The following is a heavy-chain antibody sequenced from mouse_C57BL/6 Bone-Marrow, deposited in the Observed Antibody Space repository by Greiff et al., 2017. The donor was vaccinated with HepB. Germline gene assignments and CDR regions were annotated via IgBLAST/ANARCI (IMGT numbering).Heavy chain of an antibody. D-gene: IGHD2-1*01. CDR2: ISNGGGST. CDR3: ARHVYSFAY. V-gene: IGHV5-12*01. J-gene: IGHJ3*01. CDR1: GFTFSDYY. Sequence: EVKLVESGGGLVQPGGSLKLSCAASGFTFSDYYMYWVRQTPEKRLEWVAYISNGGGSTYYPDTVKGRFTISRDNAKNTLYLQMSRLKSEDTAMYYCARHVYSFAYWGQGTLVTVSA.